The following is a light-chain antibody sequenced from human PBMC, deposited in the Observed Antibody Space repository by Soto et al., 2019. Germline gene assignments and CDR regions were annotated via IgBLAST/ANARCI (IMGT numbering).Light chain of an antibody. CDR1: QGISSY. V-gene: IGKV1-5*03. CDR2: KAS. Sequence: IQLTQTASSLSASVGYRVTITCRASQGISSYLAWYQQKPGKAPKLLIYKASTLESGVPSRFSGSGSGTEFTLTISSLQPDDFATYYCQQYNSNSQTFGQGTKVDIK. CDR3: QQYNSNSQT. J-gene: IGKJ1*01.